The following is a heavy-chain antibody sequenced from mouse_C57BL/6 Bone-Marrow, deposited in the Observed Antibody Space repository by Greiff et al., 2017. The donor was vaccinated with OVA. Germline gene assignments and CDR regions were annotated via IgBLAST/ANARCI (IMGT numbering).Heavy chain of an antibody. J-gene: IGHJ3*01. CDR3: TNLYDGYYEGFAD. CDR2: IDPENGDT. D-gene: IGHD2-3*01. CDR1: GFNIKDDY. V-gene: IGHV14-4*01. Sequence: EVQLQESGAELVRPGASVKLSCTASGFNIKDDYMHWVKQRPEQGLEWIGWIDPENGDTEYASKFQGKATITADTSSNTAYLQLSSLTSEDTAVYYWTNLYDGYYEGFADWGQGTLVTVSA.